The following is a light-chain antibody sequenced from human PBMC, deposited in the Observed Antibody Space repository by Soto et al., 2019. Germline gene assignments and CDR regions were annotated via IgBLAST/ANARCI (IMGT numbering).Light chain of an antibody. V-gene: IGLV2-11*01. CDR2: DVT. CDR3: CSYAGSYTGV. J-gene: IGLJ2*01. Sequence: QSVLTQPRSVSGSPGQSVTISCTGTSSDVGGYNYVSWYQQHPGKAPKLMIYDVTKRPSGVPYRFSGSKSGNTASLTISGLQAEDEADYYCCSYAGSYTGVFGGGTKGTVL. CDR1: SSDVGGYNY.